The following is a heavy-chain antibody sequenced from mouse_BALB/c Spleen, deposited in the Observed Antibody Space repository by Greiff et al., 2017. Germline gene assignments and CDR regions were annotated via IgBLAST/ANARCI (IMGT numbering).Heavy chain of an antibody. D-gene: IGHD2-4*01. V-gene: IGHV1-54*01. Sequence: LVESGAELVRPGTSVKVSCKASGYAFTNYLIEWVKQRPGQGLEWIGVINPGSGGTNYNEKFKGKATLTADKSSSTDYMQLSSLTSDDSAVYFCARRGLGGTMDYWGQGTSVTVSS. CDR3: ARRGLGGTMDY. CDR2: INPGSGGT. J-gene: IGHJ4*01. CDR1: GYAFTNYL.